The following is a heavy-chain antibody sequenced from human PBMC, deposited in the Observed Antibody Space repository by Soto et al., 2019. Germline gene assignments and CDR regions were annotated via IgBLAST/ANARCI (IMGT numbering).Heavy chain of an antibody. V-gene: IGHV4-59*08. D-gene: IGHD3-3*01. J-gene: IGHJ5*01. CDR2: IYYGGTT. Sequence: SETLSLTCRLSGGSFSPNYWGWFRQSPGKGLEWVGYIYYGGTTSYNPSLKSRVTISLETSKSHFSLRLNSVTAADTAVYYCAGLGALYEPLDVWGPGTLVTVSS. CDR1: GGSFSPNY. CDR3: AGLGALYEPLDV.